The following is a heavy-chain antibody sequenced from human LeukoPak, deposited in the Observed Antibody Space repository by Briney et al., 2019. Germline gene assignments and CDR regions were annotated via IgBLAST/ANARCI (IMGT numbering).Heavy chain of an antibody. Sequence: SETLSLTCAVYIDSFSNYHWNWIRQTSAKGMEWIGEVNESGGTNISPSLRSRVILSVDTSKNQFSLKLSSVTAADTAVYYCAREWDIAARRIHNWIDPWGQGTLVTVSS. D-gene: IGHD6-6*01. CDR3: AREWDIAARRIHNWIDP. CDR2: VNESGGT. CDR1: IDSFSNYH. V-gene: IGHV4-34*01. J-gene: IGHJ5*02.